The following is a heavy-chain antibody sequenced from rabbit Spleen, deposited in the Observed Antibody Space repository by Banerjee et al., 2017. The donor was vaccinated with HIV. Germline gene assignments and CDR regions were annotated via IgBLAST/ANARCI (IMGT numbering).Heavy chain of an antibody. D-gene: IGHD8-1*01. Sequence: QSLEESGGDLVKPGGTLTVTCKASGFSFSSSYYMCWVRQARGKGLEWIGCIYTGSGGTWYASWVNGRFTISKTSSTTVTLQMTSLTAADTATYFCARDAGSYDYIDGYFNLWGPGTLVTVS. CDR3: ARDAGSYDYIDGYFNL. CDR2: IYTGSGGT. CDR1: GFSFSSSYY. V-gene: IGHV1S40*01. J-gene: IGHJ4*01.